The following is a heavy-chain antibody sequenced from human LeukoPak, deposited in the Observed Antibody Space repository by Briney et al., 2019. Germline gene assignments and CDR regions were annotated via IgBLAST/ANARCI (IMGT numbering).Heavy chain of an antibody. CDR1: GFTFSSYW. Sequence: GGSLRLSCAASGFTFSSYWMSWVRQAPGKGLEWVANIKQDGSEKYYVDSVKGRFTISRDNAKNSLYLQMNSLRAEDTAVYYCAKDLVVVVAALAGYFDYWGQGTLVTVSS. CDR2: IKQDGSEK. CDR3: AKDLVVVVAALAGYFDY. V-gene: IGHV3-7*03. D-gene: IGHD2-15*01. J-gene: IGHJ4*02.